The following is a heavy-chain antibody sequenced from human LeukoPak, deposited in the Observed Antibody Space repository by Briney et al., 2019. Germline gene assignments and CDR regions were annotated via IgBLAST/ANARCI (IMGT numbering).Heavy chain of an antibody. D-gene: IGHD5-24*01. CDR1: GGSISSGGYS. CDR3: ARQGDGHNYMTYYYYGMDV. V-gene: IGHV4-30-2*01. CDR2: IYHSGST. Sequence: PSQTLSLTCAVSGGSISSGGYSCSWIRQPPGKGLEWIGYIYHSGSTYYNPSLKSRVTISVDRSKNQFSLKLSSVTAADTAVYYCARQGDGHNYMTYYYYGMDVWGQGTTVTVSS. J-gene: IGHJ6*02.